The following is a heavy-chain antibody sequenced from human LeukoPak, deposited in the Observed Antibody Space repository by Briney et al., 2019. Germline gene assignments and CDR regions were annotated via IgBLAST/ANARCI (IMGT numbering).Heavy chain of an antibody. CDR3: ARGRDCSSTSCYGASQH. Sequence: LSLTCAVYGGSFSGYYWSWIRQPPGKGLEWIGEINHSGSTNYNPSLKSRVTISVDTSKNQFSLKLSSVTAADTAVYYCARGRDCSSTSCYGASQHWGQGTLVTVSS. D-gene: IGHD2-2*01. V-gene: IGHV4-34*01. J-gene: IGHJ1*01. CDR1: GGSFSGYY. CDR2: INHSGST.